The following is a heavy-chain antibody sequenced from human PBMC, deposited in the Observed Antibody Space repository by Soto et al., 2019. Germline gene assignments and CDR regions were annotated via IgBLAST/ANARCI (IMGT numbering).Heavy chain of an antibody. CDR1: GFTFKRSW. CDR3: AKDAEGYY. J-gene: IGHJ4*02. Sequence: EVQLVESGGGLVQPGGSLRLSCAASGFTFKRSWMSWVRQTPGKGLEWVANIKEDGSEKYYVDSVKGRFTISRDNAKNSLYLQMNSLRVEDTAVYYCAKDAEGYYWGQGAQVTVSS. V-gene: IGHV3-7*04. CDR2: IKEDGSEK.